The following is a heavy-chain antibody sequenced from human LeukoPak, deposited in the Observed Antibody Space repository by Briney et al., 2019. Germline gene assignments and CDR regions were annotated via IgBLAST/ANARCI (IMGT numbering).Heavy chain of an antibody. CDR3: AKGYYDSHRGFFEY. Sequence: GGSLRLSCAASGFTFSSYGMNWVRQAPGKGLEWVSFISSSGSTVNYVDSVKGRFTISRDNAKNSLYLQMDSLRAEDTAVYYCAKGYYDSHRGFFEYWGLGTPVTVSS. CDR2: ISSSGSTV. CDR1: GFTFSSYG. D-gene: IGHD3-3*01. V-gene: IGHV3-48*03. J-gene: IGHJ4*02.